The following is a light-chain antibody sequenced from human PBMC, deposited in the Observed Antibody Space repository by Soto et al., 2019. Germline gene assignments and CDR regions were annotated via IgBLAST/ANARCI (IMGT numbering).Light chain of an antibody. J-gene: IGKJ2*01. Sequence: DIQMTQSPSTLSASVGDRVTITCRASQSISSWLAWYQQKPGKAPKLLIYDASSLESGVPSRFSGSGSGTVFTLTISSLQPDDFATYYCHQYNSYSYTFGQGTKLEIQ. CDR1: QSISSW. CDR2: DAS. CDR3: HQYNSYSYT. V-gene: IGKV1-5*01.